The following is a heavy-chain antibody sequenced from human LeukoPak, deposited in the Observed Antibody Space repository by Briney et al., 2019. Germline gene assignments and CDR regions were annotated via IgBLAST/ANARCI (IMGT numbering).Heavy chain of an antibody. J-gene: IGHJ4*02. V-gene: IGHV1-69*05. CDR1: GGTFSSYA. Sequence: GGSVKVSCKASGGTFSSYAISWVRQAPGQGLEWMGGIIPIFGTANYAQKFQGRVTITTDESTSTGYMELSSLRSEDTAVYYCATSGYRPFYFDYWGQGTLVTVSS. CDR2: IIPIFGTA. CDR3: ATSGYRPFYFDY. D-gene: IGHD3-3*01.